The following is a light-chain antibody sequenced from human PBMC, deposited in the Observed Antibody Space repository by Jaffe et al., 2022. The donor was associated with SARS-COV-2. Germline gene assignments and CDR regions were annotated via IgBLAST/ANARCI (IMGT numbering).Light chain of an antibody. CDR2: DSS. Sequence: QSVLTQPPSVSAAPGQKVTISCSGSGSNIGGNSVSWYQQFPGTAPKLLIYDSSERPSGLPDRFSGSKSGTSATLAITGLQTGDEADYYCGTWDTSLSALVFGGGTKLTVL. V-gene: IGLV1-51*01. J-gene: IGLJ3*02. CDR1: GSNIGGNS. CDR3: GTWDTSLSALV.